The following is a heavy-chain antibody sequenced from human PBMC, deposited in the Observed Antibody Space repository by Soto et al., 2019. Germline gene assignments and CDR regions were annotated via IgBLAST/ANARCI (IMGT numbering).Heavy chain of an antibody. CDR3: AGQTFTVAAASYGRSNWFDP. CDR2: IYFTGNT. D-gene: IGHD2-15*01. V-gene: IGHV4-39*01. J-gene: IGHJ5*02. Sequence: SETLSLTCSASGGSITSSSHFWGWVRQPPGQGLEWIGTIYFTGNTYYTPSLKSRLTMSIDTSKNEFSLRLNSVTAADTAVYYCAGQTFTVAAASYGRSNWFDPWGPGTLVTVSS. CDR1: GGSITSSSHF.